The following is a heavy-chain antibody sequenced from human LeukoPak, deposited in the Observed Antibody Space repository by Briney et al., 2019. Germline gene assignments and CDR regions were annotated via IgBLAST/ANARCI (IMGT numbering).Heavy chain of an antibody. Sequence: SETLSLTCTVSGDSISSYYCSWIRQPPGKGLEWIGYIYYSGTTNYNPSLKSRVTIAVDTSKNQFSLRLSSVTAADTAVYYCARHSSLAHFDHWGQGSLVTVSS. J-gene: IGHJ4*02. CDR1: GDSISSYY. CDR3: ARHSSLAHFDH. V-gene: IGHV4-59*01. CDR2: IYYSGTT.